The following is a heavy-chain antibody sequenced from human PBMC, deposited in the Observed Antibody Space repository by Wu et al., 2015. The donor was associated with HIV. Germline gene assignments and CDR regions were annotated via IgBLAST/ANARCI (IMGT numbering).Heavy chain of an antibody. CDR1: GGTFSSYA. CDR3: AREGCSSTSCYKRVNGDYYYYYMDV. J-gene: IGHJ6*03. D-gene: IGHD2-2*02. Sequence: QVQLVQSGAEVKKPGSSVKVSCKASGGTFSSYAISWVRQAPGQGLEWMGGIIPIFGTANYAQKFQGRVTITADESTSTAYMELSSLRSEDTAVYYCAREGCSSTSCYKRVNGDYYYYYMDVWGKGTTVTVSS. CDR2: IIPIFGTA. V-gene: IGHV1-69*12.